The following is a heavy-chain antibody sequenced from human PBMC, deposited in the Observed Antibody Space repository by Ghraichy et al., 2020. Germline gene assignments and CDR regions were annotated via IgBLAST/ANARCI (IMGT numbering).Heavy chain of an antibody. CDR3: VRVVGSSWYRDY. V-gene: IGHV1-2*06. CDR2: INPSNGGT. Sequence: ASVKVSCTTSGYLFTGYYIHWVRQAPGQGPEWIGRINPSNGGTNYAQKFQGRVTMTRDTSIRSAYMELSRLTSDDTAVYYCVRVVGSSWYRDYWGQGTLVTVSS. J-gene: IGHJ4*02. D-gene: IGHD6-13*01. CDR1: GYLFTGYY.